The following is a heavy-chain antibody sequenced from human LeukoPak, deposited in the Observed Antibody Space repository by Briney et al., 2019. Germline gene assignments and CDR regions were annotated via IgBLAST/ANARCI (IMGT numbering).Heavy chain of an antibody. V-gene: IGHV5-51*01. CDR2: IYPGDSDN. Sequence: GESLKISCKGSGYSLTSYWIGWVRQMPGKGLEGIGTIYPGDSDNRYSPSFQGPVTISAEKSVSTAYLQWRSLKASDTAMCYCARSSCSSGYCEYFDYWGEGALVTVSS. D-gene: IGHD3-22*01. J-gene: IGHJ4*02. CDR3: ARSSCSSGYCEYFDY. CDR1: GYSLTSYW.